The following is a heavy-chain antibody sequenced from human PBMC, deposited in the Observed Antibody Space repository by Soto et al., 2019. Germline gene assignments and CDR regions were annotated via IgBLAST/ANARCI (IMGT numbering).Heavy chain of an antibody. CDR3: ARCGRNYYYYYYMDV. CDR1: GGSFSGYY. V-gene: IGHV4-34*01. Sequence: QVQLQQWGAGLLKPSETLSLTCAVYGGSFSGYYWSWIRQPPGKGLEWIGEINHSGSTNYNPSLKSRGTISVDTSKNQFSLKLSSVTAADTAVYYCARCGRNYYYYYYMDVWGKGTTVTVSS. CDR2: INHSGST. D-gene: IGHD2-21*01. J-gene: IGHJ6*03.